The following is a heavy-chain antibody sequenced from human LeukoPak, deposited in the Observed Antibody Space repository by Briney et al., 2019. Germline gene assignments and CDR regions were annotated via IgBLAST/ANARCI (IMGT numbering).Heavy chain of an antibody. CDR2: IYYSGST. D-gene: IGHD3-10*01. J-gene: IGHJ4*02. Sequence: SETLSLTCTVSGGSISSYYWSWIRQPPGKGLEWIGYIYYSGSTNYNPSLKSRVTISVDTSKNQLSLKMSSVTAADTAVYYCARDPGGGDYFDYWGQGTLVTVSS. V-gene: IGHV4-59*01. CDR3: ARDPGGGDYFDY. CDR1: GGSISSYY.